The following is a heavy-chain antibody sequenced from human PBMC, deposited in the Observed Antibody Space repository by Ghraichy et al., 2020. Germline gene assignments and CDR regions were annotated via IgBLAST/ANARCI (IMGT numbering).Heavy chain of an antibody. CDR3: ARGPPGYCSTSSCPFDF. Sequence: GGSLRLSCAASGFTFSRYSMNWVRQAPGKGLEWVSYITSASTTIYYADSVKGRFTFSRDNAKNSLYLQMNSLRDEDTAVYYCARGPPGYCSTSSCPFDFWGQGTLVTVSS. V-gene: IGHV3-48*02. CDR2: ITSASTTI. J-gene: IGHJ4*02. CDR1: GFTFSRYS. D-gene: IGHD2-2*01.